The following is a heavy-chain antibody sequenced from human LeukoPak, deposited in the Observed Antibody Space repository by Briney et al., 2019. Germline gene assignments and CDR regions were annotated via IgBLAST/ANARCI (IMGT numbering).Heavy chain of an antibody. CDR2: ISGSGGST. CDR1: GFTFSSYA. D-gene: IGHD3-10*01. J-gene: IGHJ6*02. CDR3: AKDGYGSVDV. V-gene: IGHV3-23*01. Sequence: PGGSLRLSCAASGFTFSSYAMSWVRQAPGKGLEWVSGISGSGGSTYYADSVKGRFTISRDNSKTTLYLQMNSLRAEDTAVYYCAKDGYGSVDVWGQGTTVAVSS.